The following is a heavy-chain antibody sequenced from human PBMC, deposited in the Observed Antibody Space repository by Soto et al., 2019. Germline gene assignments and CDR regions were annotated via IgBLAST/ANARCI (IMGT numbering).Heavy chain of an antibody. Sequence: SLRLSCAASGFTFSSYAMSWVRQAPGKGLEWVSAISGSGGSTYYADSVKGRFTISRDNSKNTLYLQMNSLRAEDTAVYYCAKDRGSSWVIDYWGQGTLVTVSS. D-gene: IGHD6-13*01. CDR2: ISGSGGST. J-gene: IGHJ4*02. CDR3: AKDRGSSWVIDY. CDR1: GFTFSSYA. V-gene: IGHV3-23*01.